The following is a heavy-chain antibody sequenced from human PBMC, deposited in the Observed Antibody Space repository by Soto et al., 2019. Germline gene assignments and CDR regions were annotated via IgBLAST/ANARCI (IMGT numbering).Heavy chain of an antibody. D-gene: IGHD4-17*01. V-gene: IGHV4-39*01. CDR1: GASIGSGGYY. CDR3: ARHDVTGTFNYFDP. CDR2: IDYSGST. J-gene: IGHJ5*02. Sequence: QVQLQESGPGLEKPSETLSLTCTVSGASIGSGGYYWGWIRQPPGKGLEWIGSIDYSGSTNYNPSLKSRVTISVDTSNNQFSLELSSVTAADTALYFCARHDVTGTFNYFDPWGQGTLVTVSS.